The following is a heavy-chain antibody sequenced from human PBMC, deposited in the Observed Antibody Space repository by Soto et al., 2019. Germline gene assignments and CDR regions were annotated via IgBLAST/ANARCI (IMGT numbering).Heavy chain of an antibody. CDR2: IYWDDDK. CDR1: GFSLTGSGVG. J-gene: IGHJ4*02. Sequence: QITLKESGPTLVKPTQTLTLTCTFSGFSLTGSGVGVGWIRQPPGKALEWLALIYWDDDKRYSPSLKSRLTITKDTSKNQVALTVTNMDPVYTATYYCARFLWSDTSLYYFDYWGQGTLVTVSS. CDR3: ARFLWSDTSLYYFDY. V-gene: IGHV2-5*02. D-gene: IGHD3-3*01.